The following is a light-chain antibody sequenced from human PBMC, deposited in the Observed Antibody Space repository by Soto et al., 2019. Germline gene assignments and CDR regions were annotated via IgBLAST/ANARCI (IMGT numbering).Light chain of an antibody. V-gene: IGLV3-9*01. Sequence: SYELTQPLSVSVALGQTARITCGGNNIGSKNVHWYQQKPGQAPVLVIYRDSNRPSGIPERFSGSNSGNTATLTTSRAQAGDEADYYCQVWDSSTAYYVFGTGPKLTVL. J-gene: IGLJ1*01. CDR2: RDS. CDR1: NIGSKN. CDR3: QVWDSSTAYYV.